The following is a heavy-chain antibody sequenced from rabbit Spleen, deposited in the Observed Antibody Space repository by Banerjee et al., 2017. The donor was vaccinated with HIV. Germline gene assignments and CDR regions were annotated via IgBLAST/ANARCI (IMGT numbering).Heavy chain of an antibody. CDR1: GFTLSSYYM. Sequence: QEQLKESGGGLVQPGGSLKLSCKASGFTLSSYYMNWVRQAPGKGLEWIACINIVTGKSVYASWAKGRFTMSRTSSTTVTLQMTSLTAADTATYFCARDLVAVIGWNFNLWGQGTLVTV. V-gene: IGHV1S45*01. J-gene: IGHJ4*01. D-gene: IGHD1-1*01. CDR2: INIVTGKS. CDR3: ARDLVAVIGWNFNL.